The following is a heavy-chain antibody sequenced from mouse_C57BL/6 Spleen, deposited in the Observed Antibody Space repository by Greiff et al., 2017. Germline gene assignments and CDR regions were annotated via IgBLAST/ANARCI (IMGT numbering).Heavy chain of an antibody. Sequence: QVQLQQPGAELVKPGASVKMSCKASGYTFTSYWITWVKQRPGQGLEWIGDIYPGSGSTNYNEKFKSKATLTVDTSSSTAYMQLSSLTSDDAAVYYCARRDYGGGYFDGWGTGTTVTVSS. CDR1: GYTFTSYW. CDR2: IYPGSGST. D-gene: IGHD2-4*01. J-gene: IGHJ1*03. CDR3: ARRDYGGGYFDG. V-gene: IGHV1-55*01.